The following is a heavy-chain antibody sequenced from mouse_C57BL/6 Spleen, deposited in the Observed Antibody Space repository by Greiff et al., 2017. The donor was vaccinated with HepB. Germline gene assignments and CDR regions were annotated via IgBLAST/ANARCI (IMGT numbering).Heavy chain of an antibody. CDR3: AREGGYYGYDEGYAMDY. J-gene: IGHJ4*01. D-gene: IGHD2-2*01. V-gene: IGHV5-4*01. Sequence: DVQLVESGGGLVKPGGSLKLSCAASGFTFSSYAMSWVRQTPEKRLEWVATISDGGSYTYYPDNVKGRFTISRDNAKNNLYLQMSHLKSEDTAMYYCAREGGYYGYDEGYAMDYWGQGTSVTVSS. CDR1: GFTFSSYA. CDR2: ISDGGSYT.